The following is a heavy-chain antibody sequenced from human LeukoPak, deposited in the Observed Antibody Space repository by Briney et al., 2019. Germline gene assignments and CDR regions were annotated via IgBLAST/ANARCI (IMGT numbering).Heavy chain of an antibody. Sequence: ASVKVSCKASGYTFTGYYMHWVRQAPGQGLEWMGWINPNSGGTNYAQKFQGRVTMTRDTSISTAYMELSRLRSDDTAVYYCARDTSYDSSGYYYLWAYWGQGTLVTVSS. D-gene: IGHD3-22*01. CDR1: GYTFTGYY. CDR3: ARDTSYDSSGYYYLWAY. CDR2: INPNSGGT. J-gene: IGHJ4*02. V-gene: IGHV1-2*02.